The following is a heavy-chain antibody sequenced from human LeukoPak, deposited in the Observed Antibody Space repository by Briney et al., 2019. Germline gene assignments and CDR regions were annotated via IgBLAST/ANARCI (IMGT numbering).Heavy chain of an antibody. CDR2: IRSSSSYL. D-gene: IGHD4-17*01. Sequence: GGSLRLSCAASGFTFSSYSMNWVRQAPGKGLEWVSSIRSSSSYLYYADSVKGRFTISRDNAKNSLYLKMNSLRAEDTAVYYCARDGTVTTSDWFDPWGQGTLVTVSS. J-gene: IGHJ5*02. CDR1: GFTFSSYS. CDR3: ARDGTVTTSDWFDP. V-gene: IGHV3-21*01.